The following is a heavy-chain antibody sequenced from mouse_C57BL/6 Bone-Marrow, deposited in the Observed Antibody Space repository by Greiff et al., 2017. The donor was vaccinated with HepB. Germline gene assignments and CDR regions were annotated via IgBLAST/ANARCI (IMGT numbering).Heavy chain of an antibody. D-gene: IGHD1-1*01. J-gene: IGHJ4*01. Sequence: EVQGVESGGGLVQPGESLKLSCESNEYEFPSHDMSWVRKTPEKRLELVAAINSDGGSTYYPDTMERRFIISRDNTKKTLYLQMSSLRSEDTALYYCASPNPPYYYGSSYYYYAMDYWGQGTSVTVSS. CDR3: ASPNPPYYYGSSYYYYAMDY. V-gene: IGHV5-2*01. CDR2: INSDGGST. CDR1: EYEFPSHD.